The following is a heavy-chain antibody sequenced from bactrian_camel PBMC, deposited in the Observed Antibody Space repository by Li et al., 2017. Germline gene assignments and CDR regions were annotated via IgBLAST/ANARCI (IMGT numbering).Heavy chain of an antibody. V-gene: IGHV3S9*01. Sequence: VQLVESGGGSVQPGGSLKLSCAASGGPASRYCMAWFRQSPGKEREGVASLDFNGNISYADSVKGRFTISKDNAKNTLYLQMNSLKPEDSAMYYCAAGWGCTERPGINYWGQGTQVTVS. CDR3: AAGWGCTERPGINY. CDR2: LDFNGNI. J-gene: IGHJ4*01. CDR1: GGPASRYC. D-gene: IGHD3*01.